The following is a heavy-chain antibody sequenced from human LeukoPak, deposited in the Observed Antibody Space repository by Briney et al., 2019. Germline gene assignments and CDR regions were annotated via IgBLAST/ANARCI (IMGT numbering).Heavy chain of an antibody. V-gene: IGHV3-21*01. Sequence: PGGSLRLSCAASGFTFSSYSMDWVRQAPGKGLEWVSSISSSSSYIYYADSVKGRFTISRDNAKNSLYLQMNSLRAEDTAVYYCAPSSGWYFSDAFDIWGQGTMVAVSS. D-gene: IGHD6-19*01. J-gene: IGHJ3*02. CDR2: ISSSSSYI. CDR1: GFTFSSYS. CDR3: APSSGWYFSDAFDI.